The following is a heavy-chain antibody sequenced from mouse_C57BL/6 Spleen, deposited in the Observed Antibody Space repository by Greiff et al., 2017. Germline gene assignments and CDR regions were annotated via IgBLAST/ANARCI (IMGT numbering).Heavy chain of an antibody. CDR1: GFTFSDYG. V-gene: IGHV5-17*01. CDR3: ARPGVRGAMDY. J-gene: IGHJ4*01. Sequence: EVQVVESGGGLVKPGGSLKLSCAASGFTFSDYGMHWVRQAPEKGLAWVAYISRGSSTIYYADTVHGRFTISRDNAKKSLFLQMTSLRAEDTAMYYCARPGVRGAMDYGGQGTSVTGSS. D-gene: IGHD2-13*01. CDR2: ISRGSSTI.